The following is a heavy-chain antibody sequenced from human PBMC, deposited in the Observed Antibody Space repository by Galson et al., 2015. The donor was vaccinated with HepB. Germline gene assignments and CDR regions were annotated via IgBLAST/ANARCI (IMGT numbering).Heavy chain of an antibody. V-gene: IGHV5-51*03. D-gene: IGHD2-2*01. CDR1: GYSFTSYW. Sequence: QSGAEVKKPGESLKIFCKGSGYSFTSYWIGWVRQMPGKGLEWMGIIYPGDSDTRYSPSFQGQVTISADKSISTAYLQWSSLKTSDTAMYYCAGRLGYCSSTSCPPDYWGQGTLVTVSS. CDR2: IYPGDSDT. J-gene: IGHJ4*02. CDR3: AGRLGYCSSTSCPPDY.